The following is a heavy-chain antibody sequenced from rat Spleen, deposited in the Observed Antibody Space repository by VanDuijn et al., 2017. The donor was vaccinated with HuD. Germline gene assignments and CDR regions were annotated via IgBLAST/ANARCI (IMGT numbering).Heavy chain of an antibody. D-gene: IGHD1-12*02. CDR3: TRDYYYDGTYYVMDA. CDR2: ISYEGSST. CDR1: GFTFSNFG. Sequence: EVQLVESGGGLVQPGRSLKLSCAASGFTFSNFGLHWIRQAPTMGLEWVASISYEGSSTYYGDSVKGRFTISRDNAKNTLYLQMDSLRSEDTATYYCTRDYYYDGTYYVMDAWGQGASVTVSS. V-gene: IGHV5-29*01. J-gene: IGHJ4*01.